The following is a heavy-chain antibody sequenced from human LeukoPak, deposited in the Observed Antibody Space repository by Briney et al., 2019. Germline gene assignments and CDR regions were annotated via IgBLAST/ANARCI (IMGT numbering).Heavy chain of an antibody. CDR1: GFTFDDYA. Sequence: PGGSLRLSCAASGFTFDDYAMHWVRQAPGKGLEWVSLITGNGGTTYYADPVKGRFTISRDNSKNSLYLQMNSLRTEDTALYFCAKDMYTSVWTRGGSFDYWGQGTLVTVSS. CDR3: AKDMYTSVWTRGGSFDY. J-gene: IGHJ4*02. V-gene: IGHV3-43*02. D-gene: IGHD6-19*01. CDR2: ITGNGGTT.